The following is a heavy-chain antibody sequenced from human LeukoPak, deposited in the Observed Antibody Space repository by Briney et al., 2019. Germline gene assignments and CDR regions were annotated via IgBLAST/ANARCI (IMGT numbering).Heavy chain of an antibody. D-gene: IGHD6-13*01. V-gene: IGHV3-9*01. Sequence: SLRLSCAASGFTFDDYAMHWVRQAPGKGLEWVSGISWNSGSIGYADSVKGRFTISRDNAKNSLYLQMNSLRAEDTALYYCAKDEGAAAGSFDYWGQGTLVTVSS. CDR3: AKDEGAAAGSFDY. CDR2: ISWNSGSI. J-gene: IGHJ4*02. CDR1: GFTFDDYA.